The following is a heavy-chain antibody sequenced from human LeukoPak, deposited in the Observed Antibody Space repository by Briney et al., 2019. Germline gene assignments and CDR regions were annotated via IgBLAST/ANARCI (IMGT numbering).Heavy chain of an antibody. CDR2: ISYDGDYK. CDR1: GFTFSSYW. CDR3: AKGLGYCSGGSCEGGLNY. Sequence: GGSLRLSCAASGFTFSSYWMHWVRQAPGKGLVWVAVISYDGDYKSYADPVKGRFTISRDNSNNTLDLQMNSLRAEDTAVYYCAKGLGYCSGGSCEGGLNYWGQGTLVTVSS. D-gene: IGHD2-15*01. J-gene: IGHJ4*02. V-gene: IGHV3-30*18.